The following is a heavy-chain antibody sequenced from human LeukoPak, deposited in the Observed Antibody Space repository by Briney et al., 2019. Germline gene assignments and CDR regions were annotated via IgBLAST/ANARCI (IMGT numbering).Heavy chain of an antibody. V-gene: IGHV3-21*01. CDR1: GFTFSSYN. D-gene: IGHD3-22*01. Sequence: KSGGSLRLSCAASGFTFSSYNMNWVRQAPGKGLEWVSYISGGRSSIYYADSVKGRFTISRDNAKNSLFLQMNSLRAEDTAVYYCARGPYYYDSSGHDYYFDYWGQGTLVTVSS. J-gene: IGHJ4*02. CDR3: ARGPYYYDSSGHDYYFDY. CDR2: ISGGRSSI.